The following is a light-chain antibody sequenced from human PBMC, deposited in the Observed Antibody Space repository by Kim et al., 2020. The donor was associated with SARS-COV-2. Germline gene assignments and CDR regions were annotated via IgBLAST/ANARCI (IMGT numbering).Light chain of an antibody. CDR1: PSLLHSNGYNY. CDR2: FAS. J-gene: IGKJ2*03. Sequence: EPASISCRSSPSLLHSNGYNYLYWHLHKPGQSPQLLFYFASNRSSGVPNRFRGSGSGTDFTLKITRVRPEDVGVYYCMQVLQAPHSFGQGTKLEI. CDR3: MQVLQAPHS. V-gene: IGKV2-28*01.